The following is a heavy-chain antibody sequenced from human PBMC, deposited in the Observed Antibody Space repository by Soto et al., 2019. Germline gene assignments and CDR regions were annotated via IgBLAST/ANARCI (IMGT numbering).Heavy chain of an antibody. CDR3: AKDARQLDPYYFDY. CDR2: LSDSGDRT. V-gene: IGHV3-23*01. Sequence: GGSLRLSCAASGFNFRSYAMSWVRQPTGRGLECVSTLSDSGDRTYYADSVKGRFTISRDNSKNTLYLQMNSLRAEDTAVYYCAKDARQLDPYYFDYWGQGTLVTVSS. CDR1: GFNFRSYA. D-gene: IGHD1-1*01. J-gene: IGHJ4*02.